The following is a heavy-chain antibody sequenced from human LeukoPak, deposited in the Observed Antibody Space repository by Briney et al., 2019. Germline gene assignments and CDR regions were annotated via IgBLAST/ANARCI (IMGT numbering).Heavy chain of an antibody. J-gene: IGHJ4*02. CDR2: INPNSGDT. CDR3: ARDGNFDY. V-gene: IGHV1-2*02. Sequence: ASVKVSCKASGYTFTGYYMHWARQAPGQGLEWMGWINPNSGDTNYAQKFQGRVTMTRDTSISTAYMELSRLRADDTAVYYCARDGNFDYWGQRTLVTVSS. CDR1: GYTFTGYY. D-gene: IGHD1-26*01.